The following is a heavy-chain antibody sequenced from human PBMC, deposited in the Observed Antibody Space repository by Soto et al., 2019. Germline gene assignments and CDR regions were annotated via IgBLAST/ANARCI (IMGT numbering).Heavy chain of an antibody. CDR1: GYSISSGFY. J-gene: IGHJ4*02. Sequence: SETLSLTCAVSGYSISSGFYRDWIRQPPGKGLEWIGSIYHSGSPYYNPSLKSRVTISVDTSKNQFSLKVTSVTAADTAVYYCARASPGPAGFDSWGQGTLVTVSS. CDR3: ARASPGPAGFDS. CDR2: IYHSGSP. V-gene: IGHV4-38-2*01.